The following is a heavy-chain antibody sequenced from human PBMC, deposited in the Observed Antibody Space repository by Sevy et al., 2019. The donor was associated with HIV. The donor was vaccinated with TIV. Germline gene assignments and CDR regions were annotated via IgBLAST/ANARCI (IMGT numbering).Heavy chain of an antibody. CDR1: GFTFSSYW. D-gene: IGHD6-13*01. CDR2: IYVDGRTA. J-gene: IGHJ4*02. V-gene: IGHV3-74*01. CDR3: GRVPVAAAGTGIDY. Sequence: GGSLRLSCAASGFTFSSYWMHWVRQALGKGLVWLSRIYVDGRTASYADSVKGRFAISRDNAKNTLYLQMNSLRDEDTAVYYCGRVPVAAAGTGIDYWGQGTLVTVSS.